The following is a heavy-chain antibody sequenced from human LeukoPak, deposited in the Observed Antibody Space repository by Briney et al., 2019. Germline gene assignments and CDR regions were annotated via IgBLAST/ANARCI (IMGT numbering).Heavy chain of an antibody. CDR1: GFTFSNYA. CDR2: VSGSVGSA. D-gene: IGHD1-1*01. CDR3: AKDRVPTTLRAAFDI. J-gene: IGHJ3*02. Sequence: GGSLRLSCAASGFTFSNYAMNWVRQAPGKGLEWVSTVSGSVGSAYYADSVKGRFTISRDNSKNTLYLQMNSLTVEDTAVYYCAKDRVPTTLRAAFDIWGQGTLVTVSS. V-gene: IGHV3-23*01.